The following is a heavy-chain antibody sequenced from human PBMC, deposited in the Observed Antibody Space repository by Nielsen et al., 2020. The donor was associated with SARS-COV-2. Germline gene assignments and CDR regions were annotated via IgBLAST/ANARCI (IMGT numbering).Heavy chain of an antibody. CDR1: GFTFSSYG. J-gene: IGHJ4*02. D-gene: IGHD3-10*01. CDR3: AKAWSGHYYGSGSYYSD. Sequence: GESLKISCAASGFTFSSYGMHWVRQAPGKGLEWVAVISYDGSNKYYADSVKGRFTISRDNSKNTLYLQMNSLRAEDTAVYYCAKAWSGHYYGSGSYYSDWGQGTLVTVSS. CDR2: ISYDGSNK. V-gene: IGHV3-30*18.